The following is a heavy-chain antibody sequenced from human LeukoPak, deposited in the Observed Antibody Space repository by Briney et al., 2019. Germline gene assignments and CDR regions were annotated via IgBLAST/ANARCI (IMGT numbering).Heavy chain of an antibody. D-gene: IGHD3-9*01. CDR2: ISHDESNK. Sequence: PGGSLRLSCAASGFTFSSYAMHWVRQPPGKGLEWVALISHDESNKFYADSVKGRFTISRDNSKSTLYLQMNSLRAEDTAVYYCAKFFRPTAGYYYFDSWGQGTLVTVSS. CDR3: AKFFRPTAGYYYFDS. J-gene: IGHJ4*02. V-gene: IGHV3-30*18. CDR1: GFTFSSYA.